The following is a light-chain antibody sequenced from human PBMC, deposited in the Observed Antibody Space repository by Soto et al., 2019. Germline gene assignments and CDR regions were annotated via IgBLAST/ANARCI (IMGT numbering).Light chain of an antibody. CDR3: QSFDTRLNSVV. CDR2: GNN. CDR1: SSNIGAGYD. J-gene: IGLJ2*01. V-gene: IGLV1-40*01. Sequence: QSVVTQPPSVSGAPGQRVTISCTGRSSNIGAGYDVHWYQQFPGRAPKLLMYGNNNRPSGVPDRFSGSKSGTSASLDITGLQADDYADYYCQSFDTRLNSVVFGGGTKLTVL.